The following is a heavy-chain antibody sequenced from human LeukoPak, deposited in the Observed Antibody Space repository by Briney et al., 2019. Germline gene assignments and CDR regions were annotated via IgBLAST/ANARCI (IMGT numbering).Heavy chain of an antibody. CDR1: GFSLSTSGVG. CDR3: ARNYYDSSGYYRFDY. Sequence: SGPTLVNPTQALTLTCTFSGFSLSTSGVGVGWIRQPPGKALEWLALIYWSDDKRYSPSLKSRLTITKDTSKNQVVLTMTNMDPVDTATYYCARNYYDSSGYYRFDYWGQGTLVTVSS. CDR2: IYWSDDK. J-gene: IGHJ4*02. D-gene: IGHD3-22*01. V-gene: IGHV2-5*01.